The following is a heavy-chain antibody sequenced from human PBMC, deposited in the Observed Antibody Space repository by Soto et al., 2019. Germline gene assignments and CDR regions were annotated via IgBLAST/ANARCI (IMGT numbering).Heavy chain of an antibody. CDR3: ARGPGYYDILTGYYNSAFDI. Sequence: PSETLSLTCTVYGGSFSGYYWSWIRQPPGKGLEWIGEINHSGSTNYNPSLKSRVTISVDTSKNQFSLKLSSVTAADTAVYYCARGPGYYDILTGYYNSAFDIWGQGTMVTVSS. D-gene: IGHD3-9*01. CDR2: INHSGST. V-gene: IGHV4-34*01. J-gene: IGHJ3*02. CDR1: GGSFSGYY.